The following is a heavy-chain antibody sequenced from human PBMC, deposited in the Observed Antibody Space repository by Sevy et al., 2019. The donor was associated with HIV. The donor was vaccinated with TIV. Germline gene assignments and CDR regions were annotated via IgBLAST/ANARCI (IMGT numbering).Heavy chain of an antibody. CDR3: ARVHIGSGREGICDY. J-gene: IGHJ4*02. V-gene: IGHV3-48*01. D-gene: IGHD3-10*01. CDR1: GFTFRSYS. Sequence: GGSLRLSCAASGFTFRSYSMIWVRQAPGKGLDWVSYISSSSRTIYSADSVKGRFTISRDNAKNSLYLQMNSVRGEDSALYYCARVHIGSGREGICDYWGQGTLVTVSS. CDR2: ISSSSRTI.